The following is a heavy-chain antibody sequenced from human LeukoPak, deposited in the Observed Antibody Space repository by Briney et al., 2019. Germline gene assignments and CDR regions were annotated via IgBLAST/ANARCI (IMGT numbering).Heavy chain of an antibody. CDR1: GFTFGSYW. Sequence: PGGSLRLSCAASGFTFGSYWMHWVRQAPGKGLVWVSRINSDGSSTSYADSVKGRFTISRDNAKNTLYLQMNSLRAEDTAVYYCARKGYCSGGSCYSTYFDYWGQGTLVTVSS. V-gene: IGHV3-74*01. CDR3: ARKGYCSGGSCYSTYFDY. D-gene: IGHD2-15*01. J-gene: IGHJ4*02. CDR2: INSDGSST.